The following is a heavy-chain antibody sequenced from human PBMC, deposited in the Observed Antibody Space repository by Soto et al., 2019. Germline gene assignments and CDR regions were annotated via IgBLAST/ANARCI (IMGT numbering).Heavy chain of an antibody. CDR1: VASITAGCYS. D-gene: IGHD1-26*01. Sequence: PSETLSLTCDVFVASITAGCYSWSWIRHPPGQGLDWLGYSYHSCDTFYRPSLRGRVTISVDRYKKQFSLHVESLTAADKAVYYCARYLLRGAIDFWGQGSRVTVSS. J-gene: IGHJ4*02. CDR2: SYHSCDT. CDR3: ARYLLRGAIDF. V-gene: IGHV4-30-2*01.